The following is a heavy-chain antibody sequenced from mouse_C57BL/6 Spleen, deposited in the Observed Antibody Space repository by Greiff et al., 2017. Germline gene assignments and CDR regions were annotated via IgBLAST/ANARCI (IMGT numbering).Heavy chain of an antibody. Sequence: KLVESGGGLVKPGGSLKLSCAASGFTFSSYAMSWVRQTPEKRLEWVATISDGGSYTYYPDNVKGRFTISRDNAKNNLYLQMSHLKSEDTAMYYCARGDYGSRTGFAYWGQGTLVTVSA. J-gene: IGHJ3*01. D-gene: IGHD1-1*01. CDR3: ARGDYGSRTGFAY. V-gene: IGHV5-4*03. CDR1: GFTFSSYA. CDR2: ISDGGSYT.